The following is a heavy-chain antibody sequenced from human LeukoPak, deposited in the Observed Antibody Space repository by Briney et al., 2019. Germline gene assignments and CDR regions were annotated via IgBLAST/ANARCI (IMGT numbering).Heavy chain of an antibody. CDR2: IYYSGST. CDR3: ARLPGSYDYVWGSYRPTTRFDY. CDR1: GGSISSSNYY. D-gene: IGHD3-16*02. Sequence: PSETLSLTCTVSGGSISSSNYYWGWIRQPPGKGLEWIGSIYYSGSTYYNPSLKSRVTISVDTSKNQFSLKLSSVTAADTAVYYCARLPGSYDYVWGSYRPTTRFDYWGQGTLVTVSS. J-gene: IGHJ4*02. V-gene: IGHV4-39*01.